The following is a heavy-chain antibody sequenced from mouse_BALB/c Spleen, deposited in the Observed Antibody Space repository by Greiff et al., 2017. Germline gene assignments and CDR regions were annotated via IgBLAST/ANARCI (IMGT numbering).Heavy chain of an antibody. V-gene: IGHV3-2*02. CDR3: ARNDYYGSSPLYAMDY. CDR2: ISYSGST. CDR1: GYSITSDYA. D-gene: IGHD1-1*01. Sequence: DVQLVESGPGLVKPSQSLSLTCTVTGYSITSDYAWNWIRQFPGNKLEWMGYISYSGSTSYNPSLKSRISITRDTSKNQFFLQLNSVTTEDTATYYCARNDYYGSSPLYAMDYWGQGTSVTVSS. J-gene: IGHJ4*01.